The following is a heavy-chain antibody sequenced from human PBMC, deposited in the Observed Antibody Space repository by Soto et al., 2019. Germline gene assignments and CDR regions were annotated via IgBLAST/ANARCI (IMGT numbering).Heavy chain of an antibody. CDR3: ARATSDSGGYWRFDP. J-gene: IGHJ5*02. CDR2: IDPSGGAA. Sequence: ASVKVSCKASGDTFTSYAISWVRQAPGQGLEWMGQIDPSGGAASYAQNFQGRITLTRDTSMTTVYMDLTSLRSEDTALYYCARATSDSGGYWRFDPWGQGTLVTVSS. CDR1: GDTFTSYA. D-gene: IGHD3-10*01. V-gene: IGHV1-46*01.